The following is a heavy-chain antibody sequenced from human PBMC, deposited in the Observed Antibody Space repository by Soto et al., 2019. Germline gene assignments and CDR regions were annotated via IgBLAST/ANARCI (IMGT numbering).Heavy chain of an antibody. V-gene: IGHV5-10-1*01. CDR2: IDPSDSYT. Sequence: SGESLKISCKGSGYSFTSYLISWVRQMPGKGLEWMGRIDPSDSYTNYSPSFQGHVTISADKSISTAYLQWSSLKASDTAMYYCASLTDIVVVPAAIGYGMDVWGQGTTVTVSS. CDR3: ASLTDIVVVPAAIGYGMDV. J-gene: IGHJ6*02. D-gene: IGHD2-2*01. CDR1: GYSFTSYL.